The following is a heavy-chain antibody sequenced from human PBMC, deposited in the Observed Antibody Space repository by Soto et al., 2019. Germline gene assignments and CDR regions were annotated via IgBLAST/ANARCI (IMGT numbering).Heavy chain of an antibody. Sequence: GGSLRLSCAASGFTFSSYGMHWVRQAPGKGLEWVAVISYDGSNKYYADSVKGRFTISRDNSKNTLYLQMNSLRAEDTAVYYCAKDVTRTMIVIDYWGQGTLVTV. CDR1: GFTFSSYG. CDR2: ISYDGSNK. J-gene: IGHJ4*02. CDR3: AKDVTRTMIVIDY. V-gene: IGHV3-30*18. D-gene: IGHD3-22*01.